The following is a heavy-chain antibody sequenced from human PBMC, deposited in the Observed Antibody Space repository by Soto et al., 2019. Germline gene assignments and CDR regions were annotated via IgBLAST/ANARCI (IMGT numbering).Heavy chain of an antibody. V-gene: IGHV5-51*01. CDR2: IHPGDSDT. Sequence: GESLKISCQGSGYSFASYWIGWVRQMPGKDLEWMGIIHPGDSDTRYSPSFQGQVTISADKSLRTAYLQWTSLKASDTALYYCARTRSFTLGFYYDGMDVWGQGTTVTVSS. J-gene: IGHJ6*02. CDR1: GYSFASYW. D-gene: IGHD6-6*01. CDR3: ARTRSFTLGFYYDGMDV.